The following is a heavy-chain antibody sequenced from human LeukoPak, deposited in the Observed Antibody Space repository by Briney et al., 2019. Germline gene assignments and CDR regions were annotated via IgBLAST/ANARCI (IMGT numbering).Heavy chain of an antibody. J-gene: IGHJ5*02. CDR2: TYYRSKWYM. CDR1: GDSVSSNSAT. D-gene: IGHD3-16*02. CDR3: ARYEVSINWFDP. Sequence: SRTLSLTCAISGDSVSSNSATWNWIRQSPARGLEWLGRTYYRSKWYMDYAVSVKSRITINPDTSKNQFSLQLNSVTPEDAAVYYCARYEVSINWFDPWGQGTLVTVSS. V-gene: IGHV6-1*01.